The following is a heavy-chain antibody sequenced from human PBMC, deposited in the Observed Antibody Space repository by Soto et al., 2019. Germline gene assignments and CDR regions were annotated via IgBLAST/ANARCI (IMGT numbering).Heavy chain of an antibody. CDR2: ISYDGSNK. D-gene: IGHD3-3*01. CDR3: ASVNLRFSYGIDV. Sequence: GGSLRLSCAASGFTFSSYAMHWVRQAPGKGLEWVAVISYDGSNKYYADSVKGRFTISRDNAKNLLYLQMNSLRAEDTAVYFCASVNLRFSYGIDVWGQGTTVTVSS. J-gene: IGHJ6*02. CDR1: GFTFSSYA. V-gene: IGHV3-30-3*01.